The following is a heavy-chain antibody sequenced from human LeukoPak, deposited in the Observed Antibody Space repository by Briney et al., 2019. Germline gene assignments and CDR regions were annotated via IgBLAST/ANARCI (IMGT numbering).Heavy chain of an antibody. J-gene: IGHJ4*02. CDR2: ISSSSSYI. CDR3: AREYSSNWYPFDY. V-gene: IGHV3-21*01. CDR1: GFTFSSYS. Sequence: PGGPLRLSCAGSGFTFSSYSMNWVRQAPGKGLEWVSSISSSSSYIYYADSLKGRFTISRDNAKNSVFLQMDSLRAEDTAVYYCAREYSSNWYPFDYWGQGILVTVSS. D-gene: IGHD6-13*01.